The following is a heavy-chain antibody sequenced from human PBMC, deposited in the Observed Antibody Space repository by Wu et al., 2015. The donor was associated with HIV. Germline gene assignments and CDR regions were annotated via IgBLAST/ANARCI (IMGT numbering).Heavy chain of an antibody. J-gene: IGHJ5*01. Sequence: QVQLVQSGAEVKKPGASVKVSCKASGYTFTGYYMHWVRQAPGKGLEWMGGFDPEDGETIYAQKFQGRVTMTEDTSTDTAYMELSSLRSEDMAVYYCATIYHDYGGKRFGFQTRNWLDPRAEEPWSPSPQ. V-gene: IGHV1-24*01. CDR3: ATIYHDYGGKRFGFQTRNWLDP. D-gene: IGHD4-23*01. CDR1: GYTFTGYY. CDR2: FDPEDGET.